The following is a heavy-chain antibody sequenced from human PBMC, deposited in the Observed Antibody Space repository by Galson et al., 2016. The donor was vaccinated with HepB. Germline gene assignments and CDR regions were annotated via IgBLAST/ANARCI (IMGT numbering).Heavy chain of an antibody. Sequence: SLRLSCAASGFTFTSYAMHWVRQAPGKGLEYLSATNNSGGSTYYADSVKGRFTISRDNSKNTLYLQMSSLRAEDTAVYYCVKGMGATTYYYYVDVGGKGTTVTVSS. CDR3: VKGMGATTYYYYVDV. CDR1: GFTFTSYA. J-gene: IGHJ6*03. CDR2: TNNSGGST. V-gene: IGHV3-64D*06. D-gene: IGHD1-26*01.